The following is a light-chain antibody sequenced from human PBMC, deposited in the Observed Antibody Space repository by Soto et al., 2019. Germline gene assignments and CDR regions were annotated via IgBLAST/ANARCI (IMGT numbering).Light chain of an antibody. CDR2: GAF. CDR1: QIVPSDY. CDR3: HQYGKSPRT. Sequence: DIVLTQSPGTLSLSPGERVTLSCRASQIVPSDYLAWYRQEPGQAPRLLIYGAFNRATGIPDRFSGSGSGTDFTLSIRRLEPGDFGVYFCHQYGKSPRTFGQGTKVDIK. J-gene: IGKJ1*01. V-gene: IGKV3-20*01.